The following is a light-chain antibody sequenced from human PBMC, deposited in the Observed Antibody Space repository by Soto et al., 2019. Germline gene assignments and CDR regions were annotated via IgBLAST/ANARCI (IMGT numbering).Light chain of an antibody. CDR1: SSDVGSYNL. Sequence: QSALTQPASVSGSPGQSITISCTGTSSDVGSYNLVSWYQQHPGKAPKLMIYEGSKRPSGVSNRVSGSKSGNTASLTISGLQDEDEADYYCCSYAGSSLVVFGGGTKLTVL. CDR2: EGS. CDR3: CSYAGSSLVV. V-gene: IGLV2-23*01. J-gene: IGLJ2*01.